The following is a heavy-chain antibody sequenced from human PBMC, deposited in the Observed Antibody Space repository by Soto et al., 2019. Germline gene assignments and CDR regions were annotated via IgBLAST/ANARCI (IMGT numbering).Heavy chain of an antibody. CDR3: ARVGDGDYFDY. D-gene: IGHD3-16*01. CDR1: GFTFSSYA. CDR2: ISYDGSNK. Sequence: GGSLRLSCAASGFTFSSYAMHWVRQAPGKGLEWVAVISYDGSNKYYADSVKGRFTISRDNSKNTLYLQMNSLRAEDTAVYYCARVGDGDYFDYWGQGTLVTVSS. J-gene: IGHJ4*02. V-gene: IGHV3-30-3*01.